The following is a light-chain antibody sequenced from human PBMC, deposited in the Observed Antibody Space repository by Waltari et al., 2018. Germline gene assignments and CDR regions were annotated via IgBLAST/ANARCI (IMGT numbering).Light chain of an antibody. CDR2: KAN. Sequence: QTVVTQEPSMSVSPGGTFSPTCALSSVPLPTTPCAPWYQQTPGQAPRTLVYKANARSSGVPDRFSGPILGNTAALTITGAQADDESDYYCALYMGSGSWVFGGGTRLTVL. V-gene: IGLV8-61*01. J-gene: IGLJ3*02. CDR1: SVPLPTTPC. CDR3: ALYMGSGSWV.